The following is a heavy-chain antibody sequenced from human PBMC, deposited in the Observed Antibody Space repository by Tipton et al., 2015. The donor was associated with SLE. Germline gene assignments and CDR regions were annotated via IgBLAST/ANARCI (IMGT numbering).Heavy chain of an antibody. D-gene: IGHD4-23*01. CDR3: ARDRGGNSSVYVDN. CDR2: IYYSGSAYST. V-gene: IGHV4-34*01. CDR1: GGSFSGYY. Sequence: TLSLTCAVYGGSFSGYYWSWIRQPPGKGLEWIGSIYYSGSAYSTYYNPSLNSRVTISVDKPTNQFSLKVSAVTAADTAVYYCARDRGGNSSVYVDNWGQGTLVTVSS. J-gene: IGHJ4*02.